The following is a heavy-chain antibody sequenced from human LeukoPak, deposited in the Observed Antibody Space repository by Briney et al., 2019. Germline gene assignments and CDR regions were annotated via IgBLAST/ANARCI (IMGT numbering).Heavy chain of an antibody. J-gene: IGHJ3*02. CDR3: ARLLYDIDAFDI. D-gene: IGHD3-10*01. CDR1: GGSFSGYY. V-gene: IGHV4-34*01. CDR2: INHSGST. Sequence: SETLSLTCAVYGGSFSGYYWSWIRQPPGKGLEWIGEINHSGSTNYNPSLKSRVTISVDTSKNQFSLKLSSVTAADTAVYYCARLLYDIDAFDIWGQGTMVTVSS.